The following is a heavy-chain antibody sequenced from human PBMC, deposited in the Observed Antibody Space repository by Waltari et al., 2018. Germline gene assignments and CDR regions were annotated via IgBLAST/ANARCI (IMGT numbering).Heavy chain of an antibody. CDR1: GGSFSGYY. CDR2: INHSGST. V-gene: IGHV4-34*01. CDR3: ARDSGLFDY. J-gene: IGHJ4*02. Sequence: QVQLQQWGAGLLKPSETLSLTCAVYGGSFSGYYWSWIRQPPGKGLEWIGEINHSGSTNYNPSLKSRVTMSVDTAKNQFSLKLSSVTAADTAVYYCARDSGLFDYWGQGTLVTVSS. D-gene: IGHD6-13*01.